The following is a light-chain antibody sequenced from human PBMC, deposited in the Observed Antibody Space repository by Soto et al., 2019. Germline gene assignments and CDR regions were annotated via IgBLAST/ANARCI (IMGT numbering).Light chain of an antibody. CDR2: SSD. J-gene: IGLJ3*02. Sequence: QSVLTQPPSASGTPGQRVTISCSGSGSNIGSNTVNWYQQLPGTAPKLLIYSSDQRPSGVPDRFSGSKSGTSASLAITGLRSEDEVDYYCAAWDDSLQGWVFGGGTKLTVL. CDR1: GSNIGSNT. CDR3: AAWDDSLQGWV. V-gene: IGLV1-44*01.